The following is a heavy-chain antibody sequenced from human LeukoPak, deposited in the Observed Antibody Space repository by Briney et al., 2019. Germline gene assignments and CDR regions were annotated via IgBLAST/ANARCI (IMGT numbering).Heavy chain of an antibody. Sequence: GASVKVSCKASGYTFTNYDINWVRQATGQGLEWMGWMNPNSGNTGYVQKFQGRVTITRNTSINTTYMELSSLRSEDTAVYYCARPSGTYYGAAFDIWGQGTMVTVSS. CDR1: GYTFTNYD. CDR2: MNPNSGNT. J-gene: IGHJ3*02. V-gene: IGHV1-8*03. CDR3: ARPSGTYYGAAFDI. D-gene: IGHD1-26*01.